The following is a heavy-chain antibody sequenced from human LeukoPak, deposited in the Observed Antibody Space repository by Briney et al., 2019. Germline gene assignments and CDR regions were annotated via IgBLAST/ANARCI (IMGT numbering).Heavy chain of an antibody. CDR3: TRNTGTTGEVKFDP. D-gene: IGHD4-17*01. V-gene: IGHV4-4*07. Sequence: SETLSLTCTVSGNSFGDYYWSWIRQPAGKGLEWIGRIYTSGSTTYNPSLKSRVTMSVDTSKSQFSLNLMSVTAADTAVYYCTRNTGTTGEVKFDPWGQGTLVTVSS. CDR1: GNSFGDYY. CDR2: IYTSGST. J-gene: IGHJ5*02.